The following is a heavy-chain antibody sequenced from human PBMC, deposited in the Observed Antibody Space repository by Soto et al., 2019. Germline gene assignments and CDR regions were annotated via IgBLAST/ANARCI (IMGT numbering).Heavy chain of an antibody. J-gene: IGHJ4*02. CDR3: ARGMAGSGTANDY. CDR2: INSDGSST. Sequence: GGSLRLSCAASGFTFSSYLMHWVRQAPGKGLVWVSRINSDGSSTSYADSVKGRFTISRDNAKNTVKLQMNSLRVEDTAIYYCARGMAGSGTANDYWGRGILVTVSS. CDR1: GFTFSSYL. V-gene: IGHV3-74*01. D-gene: IGHD6-19*01.